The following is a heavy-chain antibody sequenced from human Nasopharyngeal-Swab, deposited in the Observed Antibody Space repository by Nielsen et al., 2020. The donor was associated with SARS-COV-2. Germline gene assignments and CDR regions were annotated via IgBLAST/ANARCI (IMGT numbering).Heavy chain of an antibody. CDR2: IIPVLPIT. J-gene: IGHJ6*03. V-gene: IGHV1-69*10. CDR3: ARGGWLRRDYYYVYYYMDV. CDR1: GGTFSSYG. Sequence: SVKVSCKTSGGTFSSYGSSWVRHAPGEGLEWMVGIIPVLPITRYAQKFRDRVTITADTSTSTAYMELSSLRSEDTATYYCARGGWLRRDYYYVYYYMDVWGKGTTVTVSS. D-gene: IGHD5-24*01.